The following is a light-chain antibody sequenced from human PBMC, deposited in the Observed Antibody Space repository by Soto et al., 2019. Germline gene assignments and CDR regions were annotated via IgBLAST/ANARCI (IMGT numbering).Light chain of an antibody. CDR2: EVS. Sequence: QSVLTQPASVCGSPGQSITISCTGTSSDVGSYNLVSWYQQHPGKAPKLMIYEVSKRPSGVSNRFSGSKSGNTASLTISGLQAEDEADHYCCSYAGSSTYVFGTGTKVTVL. CDR1: SSDVGSYNL. V-gene: IGLV2-23*02. CDR3: CSYAGSSTYV. J-gene: IGLJ1*01.